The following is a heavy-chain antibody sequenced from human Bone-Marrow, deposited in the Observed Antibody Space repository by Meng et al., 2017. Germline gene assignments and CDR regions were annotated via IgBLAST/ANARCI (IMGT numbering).Heavy chain of an antibody. CDR2: ISWNSGTL. V-gene: IGHV3-9*01. D-gene: IGHD6-19*01. J-gene: IGHJ4*02. Sequence: SLKISCAASGFAFGDYAMHWVRQAPGKGLEWVSGISWNSGTLGYAKSVDGRFTISRDNAKNSLDLQMISLRAEDTALYFCTRGGAWQWLAPSDYWGQGTLVTVSS. CDR1: GFAFGDYA. CDR3: TRGGAWQWLAPSDY.